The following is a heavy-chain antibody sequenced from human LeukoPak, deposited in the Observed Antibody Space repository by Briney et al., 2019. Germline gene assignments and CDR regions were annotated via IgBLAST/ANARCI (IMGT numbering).Heavy chain of an antibody. Sequence: GESLKISCKASGYSFTDYWIGWVRQMPGKGLEWMGIIYPGDSNTRYSPSFQDQVTISADKSISTAYLQWSSLKASDTAMYYCARVQNYYDSSGYHFYAFDIWGQGTMVTVSS. J-gene: IGHJ3*02. CDR2: IYPGDSNT. D-gene: IGHD3-22*01. CDR3: ARVQNYYDSSGYHFYAFDI. CDR1: GYSFTDYW. V-gene: IGHV5-51*01.